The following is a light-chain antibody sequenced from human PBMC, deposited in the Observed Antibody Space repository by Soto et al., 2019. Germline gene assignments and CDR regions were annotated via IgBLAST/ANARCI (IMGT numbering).Light chain of an antibody. Sequence: EIVLTQSPATLSLSPGERATLPCRASQSVSSYLAWYQQKPGQAPRLLIYDASNRATGIPARFSGSGSGTDFTLTITSLEPVDFAVYYCQQRSNWPSTFGGGTKVEIK. CDR1: QSVSSY. J-gene: IGKJ4*01. CDR3: QQRSNWPST. CDR2: DAS. V-gene: IGKV3-11*01.